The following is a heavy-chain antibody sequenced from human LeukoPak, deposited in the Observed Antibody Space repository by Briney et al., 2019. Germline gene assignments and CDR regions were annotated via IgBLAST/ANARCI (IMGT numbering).Heavy chain of an antibody. D-gene: IGHD3-10*01. V-gene: IGHV1-3*01. CDR2: IHAGNGNT. CDR3: ARAVPPSGSYYFDY. J-gene: IGHJ4*02. Sequence: GASVKVSCKASGYNFISYAIHWVRQAPGQRPEWMGWIHAGNGNTKYSQKFQDRVTITRDTSARTADMELSSLRSEDTAVYYCARAVPPSGSYYFDYWGQGTLVTVSS. CDR1: GYNFISYA.